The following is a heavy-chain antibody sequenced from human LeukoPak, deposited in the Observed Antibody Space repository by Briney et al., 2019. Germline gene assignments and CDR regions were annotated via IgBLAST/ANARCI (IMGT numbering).Heavy chain of an antibody. Sequence: GGSLRLSCAASGFTFSTFAMTWVRQAPGKGLEWVSGISGSAGAAYYADSVKGRFTISRDNSKNTLYLQMNSLRAEDTAVYYCAKDRGGGLWDAFHIWGQGTMVTVFS. V-gene: IGHV3-23*01. CDR3: AKDRGGGLWDAFHI. J-gene: IGHJ3*02. D-gene: IGHD3-10*01. CDR2: ISGSAGAA. CDR1: GFTFSTFA.